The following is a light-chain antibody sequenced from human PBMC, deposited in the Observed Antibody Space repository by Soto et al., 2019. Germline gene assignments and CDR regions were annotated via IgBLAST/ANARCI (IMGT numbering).Light chain of an antibody. CDR1: QGIRND. CDR3: QQYDNLPLT. J-gene: IGKJ4*01. CDR2: DAS. V-gene: IGKV1-33*01. Sequence: DIQMTQSPSSLSASVGDRVTITCRASQGIRNDLSWYQQKPGQAPKLLIHDASRLQTGVPSRFSGSGSGADFIFTISSLQPDDIATYHCQQYDNLPLTFGGGTKVDIK.